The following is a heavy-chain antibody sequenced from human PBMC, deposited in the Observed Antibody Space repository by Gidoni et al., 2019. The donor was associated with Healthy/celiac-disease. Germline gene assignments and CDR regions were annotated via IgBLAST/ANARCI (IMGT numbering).Heavy chain of an antibody. D-gene: IGHD6-19*01. CDR3: ARDSSGWYGYFDY. J-gene: IGHJ4*02. CDR2: INAGTGNT. CDR1: GYTFTSYA. V-gene: IGHV1-3*01. Sequence: QVQLVQSGAEVKKPGASVKVSYKASGYTFTSYAMHWVRQAPGQRLEWMGWINAGTGNTKYSQKFQGRVTITRDTSASTAYMELSSLRSEDTAVYYCARDSSGWYGYFDYWGQGTLVTVSS.